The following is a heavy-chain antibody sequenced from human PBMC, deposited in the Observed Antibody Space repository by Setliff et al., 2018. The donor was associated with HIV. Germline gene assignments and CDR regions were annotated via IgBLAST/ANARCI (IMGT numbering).Heavy chain of an antibody. Sequence: PSETLSLTCTVSGGSINSHYWSWIRQPPGKGLEYIGYIYFTGITNYNPSLQSRVTISIDTTKKQLFLRVRSVTAADTAVCYCARGGYSSKWYSWFDPWGQGTLVTVSS. CDR1: GGSINSHY. J-gene: IGHJ5*01. V-gene: IGHV4-59*11. D-gene: IGHD2-2*01. CDR3: ARGGYSSKWYSWFDP. CDR2: IYFTGIT.